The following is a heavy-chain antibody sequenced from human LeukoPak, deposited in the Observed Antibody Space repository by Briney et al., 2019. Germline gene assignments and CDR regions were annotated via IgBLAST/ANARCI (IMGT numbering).Heavy chain of an antibody. Sequence: GGTLRLSCAASGFTFSSYGMSWVRQAPGKGPEWVSAISGSGGSTYYADSVKGRFTISRDNSKNTLYLQMNSLRAEDTAVYYCAKDPRGGNSVYVYWGQGTLVTVSS. CDR2: ISGSGGST. V-gene: IGHV3-23*01. D-gene: IGHD4-23*01. J-gene: IGHJ4*02. CDR3: AKDPRGGNSVYVY. CDR1: GFTFSSYG.